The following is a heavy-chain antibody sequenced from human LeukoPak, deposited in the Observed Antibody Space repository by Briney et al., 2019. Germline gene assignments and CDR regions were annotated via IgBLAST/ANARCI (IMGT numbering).Heavy chain of an antibody. Sequence: SETLSLTCTVSGGSISNSSYYWGWIRQPPGKGLEWIGSIYYSGSTYYNPSLKSRVTISVDTSKNQFSLKLSSVTAADTAVYYCARVPPQYDSSGYYYGGGYYFDYWGQGTLVTVSS. D-gene: IGHD3-22*01. V-gene: IGHV4-39*07. CDR2: IYYSGST. CDR1: GGSISNSSYY. CDR3: ARVPPQYDSSGYYYGGGYYFDY. J-gene: IGHJ4*02.